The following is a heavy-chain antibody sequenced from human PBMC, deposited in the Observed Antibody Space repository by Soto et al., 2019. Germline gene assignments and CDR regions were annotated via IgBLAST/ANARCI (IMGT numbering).Heavy chain of an antibody. CDR1: GYGFTNYT. D-gene: IGHD3-10*01. J-gene: IGHJ4*02. CDR2: INPVNGDT. Sequence: GASVKVSCKASGYGFTNYTMHWVRQAPGQRLEWMGWINPVNGDTRNSQNFQGRVTFTRDTSASTTYMELSSLRSEDTAVYYCTRGPNSGSFDYWGQGTLVTVSS. V-gene: IGHV1-3*01. CDR3: TRGPNSGSFDY.